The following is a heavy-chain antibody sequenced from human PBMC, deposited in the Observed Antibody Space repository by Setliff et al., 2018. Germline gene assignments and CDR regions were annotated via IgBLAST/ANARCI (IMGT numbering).Heavy chain of an antibody. V-gene: IGHV4-59*13. Sequence: SETLSLTCTVSGGSITNSYWSWIRQTPGKGLEWIGYVYNNGNNGITKYNPSLKSRATISVDTSKNQFSLKLSSVTAADTAVYYCARAAKYDSSGYYGFWFDPWGQGTLVTVSS. CDR2: VYNNGNNGIT. J-gene: IGHJ5*02. CDR1: GGSITNSY. CDR3: ARAAKYDSSGYYGFWFDP. D-gene: IGHD3-22*01.